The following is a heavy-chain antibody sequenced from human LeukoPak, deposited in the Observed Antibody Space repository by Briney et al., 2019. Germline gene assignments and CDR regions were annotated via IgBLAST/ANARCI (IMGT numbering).Heavy chain of an antibody. Sequence: PGGSLRLSCAASGFTVSSNYMSWVRQAPGKGLEWVSVIYSGGSTYYADSVKGRFTISRDNSKNTLYLQMNSLRAEDTAVYYCARESTVTPNFDYWGQGTLVTVSS. D-gene: IGHD4-17*01. CDR2: IYSGGST. V-gene: IGHV3-66*01. CDR1: GFTVSSNY. J-gene: IGHJ4*02. CDR3: ARESTVTPNFDY.